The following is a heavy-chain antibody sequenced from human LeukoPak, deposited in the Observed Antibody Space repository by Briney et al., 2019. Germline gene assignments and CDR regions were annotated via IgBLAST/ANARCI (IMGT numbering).Heavy chain of an antibody. J-gene: IGHJ5*02. CDR1: RGSISSSSYY. CDR3: ARHLADYSNYFYWFDP. V-gene: IGHV4-39*01. CDR2: IYYSGST. D-gene: IGHD4-11*01. Sequence: SETLSLTCTVSRGSISSSSYYWGWIRQPPGKGLEWIGRIYYSGSTYYNPSLKSRVTISVDTSKNQFSLKLSSVTAADTAVYYCARHLADYSNYFYWFDPWGQGTLVSVSS.